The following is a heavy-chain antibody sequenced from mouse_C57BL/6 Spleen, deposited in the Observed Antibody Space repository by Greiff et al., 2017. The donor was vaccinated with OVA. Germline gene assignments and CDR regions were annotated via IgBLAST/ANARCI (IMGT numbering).Heavy chain of an antibody. CDR3: ARVPFRDYGGAWFAY. CDR2: INPSNGGT. D-gene: IGHD2-4*01. V-gene: IGHV1-53*01. J-gene: IGHJ3*01. CDR1: GYTFTSYW. Sequence: QVQLQQSGTELVKPGASVKLSCKASGYTFTSYWMHWVKQRPGQGLEWIGNINPSNGGTNYTEKFKSKATLTVAKSSSAAYMQLRSLTSEDCAVYYCARVPFRDYGGAWFAYWGQGTLVTVSA.